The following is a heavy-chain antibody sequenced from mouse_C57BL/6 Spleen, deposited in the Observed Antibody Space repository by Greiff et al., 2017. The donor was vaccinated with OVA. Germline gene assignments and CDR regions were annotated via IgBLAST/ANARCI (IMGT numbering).Heavy chain of an antibody. V-gene: IGHV1-15*01. CDR2: IDPETGGT. J-gene: IGHJ3*01. CDR1: GYTFTDYE. Sequence: QVQLRQSGAELVRPGASVTLSCKASGYTFTDYEMHWVKQTPVHGLEWIGAIDPETGGTAYNQKFKGKAILTADKSSSTAYMELRSLTSEDSAVYYCTREGWLPFAYWGQGTLVTVSA. CDR3: TREGWLPFAY. D-gene: IGHD2-3*01.